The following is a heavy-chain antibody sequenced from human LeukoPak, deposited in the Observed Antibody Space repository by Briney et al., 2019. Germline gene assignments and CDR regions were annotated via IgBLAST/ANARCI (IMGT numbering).Heavy chain of an antibody. Sequence: SETLSLTCTVSGYSISSGYYWGWIRQPPGKGLEWIGSFYYSGSTYYNPSLKSRVTISVETSKNQFSLKMTSVTAADTAVYYCARGGSGYYWVDYWGQGTLVTVSS. J-gene: IGHJ4*02. V-gene: IGHV4-38-2*02. CDR3: ARGGSGYYWVDY. D-gene: IGHD3-22*01. CDR1: GYSISSGYY. CDR2: FYYSGST.